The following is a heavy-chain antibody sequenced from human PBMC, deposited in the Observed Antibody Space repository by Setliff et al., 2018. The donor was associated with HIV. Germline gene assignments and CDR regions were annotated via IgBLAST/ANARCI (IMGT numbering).Heavy chain of an antibody. Sequence: PGGSLRLSCVASGFSFSAYSMTWVRQAPGKGLEWVSSISSTGTYIYYADSMKGRFTISRDNAKNSLYLQMNSLRAEDTAVYYCAKDFQWSTVNTPLNYQYGMDVWGQGTTVTVSS. D-gene: IGHD4-17*01. J-gene: IGHJ6*02. CDR1: GFSFSAYS. CDR3: AKDFQWSTVNTPLNYQYGMDV. CDR2: ISSTGTYI. V-gene: IGHV3-21*01.